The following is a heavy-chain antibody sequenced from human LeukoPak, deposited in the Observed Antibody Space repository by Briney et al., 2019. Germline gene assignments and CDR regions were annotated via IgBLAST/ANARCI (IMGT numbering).Heavy chain of an antibody. CDR1: GASINSYY. CDR3: AGHHPRNTVDF. J-gene: IGHJ4*02. Sequence: PSETLSLTCAVSGASINSYYWNWIRQSPTKGLEWIGYLYDSGSTTYNPSLKSRVTISLDTSKNQFSLKLSSVTAADTAVYYCAGHHPRNTVDFWGQGTLVTVSS. V-gene: IGHV4-59*08. CDR2: LYDSGST. D-gene: IGHD2/OR15-2a*01.